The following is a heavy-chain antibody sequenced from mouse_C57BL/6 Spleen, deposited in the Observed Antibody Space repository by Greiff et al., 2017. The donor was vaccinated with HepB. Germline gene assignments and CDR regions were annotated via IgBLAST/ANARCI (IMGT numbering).Heavy chain of an antibody. CDR2: INPSNGGT. V-gene: IGHV1-53*01. CDR3: ARLGYDYDWGYYAMDY. Sequence: QVQLQQPGTELVKPGASVKLSCKASGYTFTSYWMHWVKQRPGQGLEWIGNINPSNGGTNYNEKFKSKATLTVDKSSSTAYMQLSSLTSEDSAVYYCARLGYDYDWGYYAMDYWGQGTSVTVSS. CDR1: GYTFTSYW. D-gene: IGHD2-4*01. J-gene: IGHJ4*01.